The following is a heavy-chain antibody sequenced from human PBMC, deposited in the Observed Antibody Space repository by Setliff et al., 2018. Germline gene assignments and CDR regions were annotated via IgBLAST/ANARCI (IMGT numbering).Heavy chain of an antibody. CDR3: ARFSGHNYGSFDS. Sequence: ASVKVSCKASGDPFNAYYMHWVRQAPGQGLEWMGWIHPGSGATNLAQRVQGRVTLTRDTSLSTAYMELSSLRSDDTAVYYCARFSGHNYGSFDSWGQGTLVTVSS. J-gene: IGHJ4*02. CDR2: IHPGSGAT. CDR1: GDPFNAYY. D-gene: IGHD5-18*01. V-gene: IGHV1-2*02.